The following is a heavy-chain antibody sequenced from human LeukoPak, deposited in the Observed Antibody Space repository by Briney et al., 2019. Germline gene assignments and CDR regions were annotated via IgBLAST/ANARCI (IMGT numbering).Heavy chain of an antibody. CDR2: IIPILGIA. D-gene: IGHD5-12*01. J-gene: IGHJ6*02. V-gene: IGHV1-69*04. CDR3: ARGTYHSGYDFQGRQGYYYYGMDV. Sequence: ASVKVSCKASGGTFSSYAISWVRQAPGQGLEWMGRIIPILGIANYAQKFQGRVTITADKSTSTAYMELSSLRSEDTAVYYCARGTYHSGYDFQGRQGYYYYGMDVWGQGTTVTVSS. CDR1: GGTFSSYA.